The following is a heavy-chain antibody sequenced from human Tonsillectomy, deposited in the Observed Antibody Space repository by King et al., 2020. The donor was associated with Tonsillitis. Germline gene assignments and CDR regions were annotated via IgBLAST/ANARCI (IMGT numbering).Heavy chain of an antibody. D-gene: IGHD3-9*01. CDR2: IYWDDDK. CDR1: GFSLSTSGVS. V-gene: IGHV2-5*02. CDR3: AHYDTLDENLGY. Sequence: ITLKESGPTLVKPPQTLTLTCTFSGFSLSTSGVSVGWIRQPPGKALEWLALIYWDDDKRYSPSLKSRLTITKDTSKNQVVLTLTNMDPVDTATYYCAHYDTLDENLGYWGQGTLVTVSS. J-gene: IGHJ4*02.